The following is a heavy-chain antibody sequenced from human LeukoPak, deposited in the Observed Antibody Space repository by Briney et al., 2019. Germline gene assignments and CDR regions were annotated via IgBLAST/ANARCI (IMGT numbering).Heavy chain of an antibody. CDR3: AKDPAVANTARRFQH. V-gene: IGHV3-23*01. D-gene: IGHD6-19*01. J-gene: IGHJ1*01. CDR2: ISGSGAST. Sequence: GGSLRLSCAASGFTFISYAMSWVRQAPGKGLEWVSAISGSGASTYYADSVKGRLTISRDNSKNPLYLQMNSLRVEDTAVYYCAKDPAVANTARRFQHWGQGTLVTVTS. CDR1: GFTFISYA.